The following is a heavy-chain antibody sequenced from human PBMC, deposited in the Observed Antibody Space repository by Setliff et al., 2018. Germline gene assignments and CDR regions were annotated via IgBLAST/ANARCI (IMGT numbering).Heavy chain of an antibody. CDR1: GGSISSHY. V-gene: IGHV4-4*07. CDR2: LYTSGDT. CDR3: ARDRVVVLACRRGFYFDY. Sequence: LSLTCTVSGGSISSHYWTWIRQPAGKGLEWIGRLYTSGDTNYNPSLKSRVSMSLDTSKNQLSLKLSSVAAADTAVYYCARDRVVVLACRRGFYFDYWGQGTLVTVSS. D-gene: IGHD2-15*01. J-gene: IGHJ4*02.